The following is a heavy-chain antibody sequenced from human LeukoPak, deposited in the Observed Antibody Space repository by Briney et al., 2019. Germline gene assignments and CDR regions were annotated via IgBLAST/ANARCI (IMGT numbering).Heavy chain of an antibody. J-gene: IGHJ4*02. CDR1: GFTFSTYA. CDR2: ISASGGNT. V-gene: IGHV3-23*01. CDR3: AKGYRYFDW. D-gene: IGHD3-9*01. Sequence: GGSLRLSCAASGFTFSTYAMGWVRQAPGKGLEWVSLISASGGNTYYADSVKGRFTISRDNSKNTMYVQMNSLRGEDTAVYYCAKGYRYFDWWGQGTLLTVSS.